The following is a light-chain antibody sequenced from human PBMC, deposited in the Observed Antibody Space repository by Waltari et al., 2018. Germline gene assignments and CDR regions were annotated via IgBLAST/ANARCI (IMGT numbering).Light chain of an antibody. J-gene: IGLJ2*01. CDR1: SSNIGAGHG. CDR2: GDN. Sequence: QSALTQPPSVSGAPGQRVTTSCTGSSSNIGAGHGVPWFQQIPGTAPKVLISGDNIRPSGVPDRFSASKSGTSASLAITGLQAEDEAVYFCQSHDSSLRWVFGGGTKLTVL. CDR3: QSHDSSLRWV. V-gene: IGLV1-40*01.